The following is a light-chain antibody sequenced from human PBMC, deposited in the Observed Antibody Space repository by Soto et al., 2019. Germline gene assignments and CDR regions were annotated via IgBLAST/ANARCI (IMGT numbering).Light chain of an antibody. CDR1: SSDVGAYNY. CDR2: GVT. J-gene: IGLJ1*01. CDR3: SSYGGYNNVV. V-gene: IGLV2-14*01. Sequence: QSVLTQPASVSGSPGQSITISCTGTSSDVGAYNYVSWYQQYPGKAPKLMIYGVTNRPSGVSNRFSGSKSGNTASLTVSGLQAEDEGTYYCSSYGGYNNVVFGTGTKVTVL.